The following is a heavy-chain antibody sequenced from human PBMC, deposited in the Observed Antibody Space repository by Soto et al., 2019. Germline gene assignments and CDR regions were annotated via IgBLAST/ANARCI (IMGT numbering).Heavy chain of an antibody. CDR3: VRDSSAIVVVTATIEGVRAP. CDR1: GFTFSDYY. CDR2: ISGGGTST. D-gene: IGHD2-2*02. Sequence: PGGSLRLSCSASGFTFSDYYMSWIRQAPGKGLEWVSYISGGGTSTRYADSVKGRFTISRDNAKNSLYLQMNSLRAEDTAVYYCVRDSSAIVVVTATIEGVRAPWGQGTLVTVYS. V-gene: IGHV3-11*06. J-gene: IGHJ5*02.